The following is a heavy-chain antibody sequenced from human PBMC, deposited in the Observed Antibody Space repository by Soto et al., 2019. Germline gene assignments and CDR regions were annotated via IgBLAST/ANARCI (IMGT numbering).Heavy chain of an antibody. CDR3: ARGPITIFGVVIIRGRVDY. V-gene: IGHV4-59*12. D-gene: IGHD3-3*01. J-gene: IGHJ4*02. CDR1: GVSIRSYF. CDR2: TYYTADT. Sequence: SETLSLTCTVSGVSIRSYFWSWIRQPPGKGLEWIGYTYYTADTKYSPSLESRATISADPSKKQFSLKLSSVTAADTAVYYCARGPITIFGVVIIRGRVDYWGQGTLVTVSS.